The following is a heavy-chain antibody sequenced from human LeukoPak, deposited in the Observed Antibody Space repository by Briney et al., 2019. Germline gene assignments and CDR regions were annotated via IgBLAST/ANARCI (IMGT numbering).Heavy chain of an antibody. CDR2: IYHSGST. CDR3: ARRSGGGQYFDY. CDR1: GGSISSGGYS. Sequence: QSSETLSLTCAVSGGSISSGGYSWSWIRQPPGKGLEWIGYIYHSGSTYYNPSLKSRVTISVDRSKNQFSLKLSSVTAADTAVYYCARRSGGGQYFDYWGQGTLVTVSS. D-gene: IGHD2-15*01. V-gene: IGHV4-30-2*01. J-gene: IGHJ4*02.